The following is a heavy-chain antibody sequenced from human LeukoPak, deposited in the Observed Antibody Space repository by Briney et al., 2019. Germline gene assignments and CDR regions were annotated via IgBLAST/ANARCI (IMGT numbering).Heavy chain of an antibody. CDR3: ARDEYYDTSGSLHDAFEI. Sequence: ASVKVSCKASGYTFTGYYMHWVRQAPGQGLEWMGWINPNSGGTNYAQKFQGRVTMTRDTSISTAYMELSRLRSDDTAVYYCARDEYYDTSGSLHDAFEIWGQGTMVTVSS. D-gene: IGHD3-22*01. V-gene: IGHV1-2*02. CDR1: GYTFTGYY. J-gene: IGHJ3*02. CDR2: INPNSGGT.